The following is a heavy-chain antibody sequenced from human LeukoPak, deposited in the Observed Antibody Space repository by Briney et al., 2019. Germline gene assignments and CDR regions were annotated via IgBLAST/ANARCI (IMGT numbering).Heavy chain of an antibody. CDR3: ARVGLRDAFDI. D-gene: IGHD5-12*01. J-gene: IGHJ3*02. Sequence: SETLSLTCTVSGGSISSGGYYWSWIRQPPGKGLEWIGYIYYSGSTNYNPSLKSRVTISVDTSKNQFSLKLSSVTAADTAVYYCARVGLRDAFDIWGQGTMVTVSS. V-gene: IGHV4-61*08. CDR2: IYYSGST. CDR1: GGSISSGGYY.